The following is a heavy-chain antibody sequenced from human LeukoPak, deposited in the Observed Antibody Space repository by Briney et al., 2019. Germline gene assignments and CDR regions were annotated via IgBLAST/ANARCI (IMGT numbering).Heavy chain of an antibody. Sequence: GGSLRLSCAASGFTFSSYSMNWVRQAPGKGLEWVAVIWYDGSNKYYADSVKGRFTISRDNSKNTPYLQMNSLRAEDTAVYYCARGSGSYYMTVDYWGQGTLVTVSS. CDR3: ARGSGSYYMTVDY. CDR2: IWYDGSNK. V-gene: IGHV3-33*08. D-gene: IGHD3-10*01. CDR1: GFTFSSYS. J-gene: IGHJ4*02.